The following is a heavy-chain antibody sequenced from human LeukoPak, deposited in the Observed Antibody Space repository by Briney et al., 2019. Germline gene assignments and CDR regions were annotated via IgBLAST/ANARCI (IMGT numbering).Heavy chain of an antibody. CDR2: IYHSGST. Sequence: PSETLSLTCTVSGYSISSGYYWGWIRQPPGKGLEWIGSIYHSGSTYYNPSLKSRVTISVDTSKNQFSLKLSSVTAADTAVYYCARVTATYYFDYWGQGTLVTVSS. D-gene: IGHD6-25*01. CDR1: GYSISSGYY. J-gene: IGHJ4*02. CDR3: ARVTATYYFDY. V-gene: IGHV4-38-2*02.